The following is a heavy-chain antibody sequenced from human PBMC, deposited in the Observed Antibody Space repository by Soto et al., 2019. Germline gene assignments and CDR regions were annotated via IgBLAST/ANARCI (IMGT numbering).Heavy chain of an antibody. CDR1: GFTFSSYW. CDR2: IKQDGSEK. D-gene: IGHD3-3*01. CDR3: ARVPNTIFGVVIILDYYMDV. Sequence: GGSLRLSCAASGFTFSSYWMSWVRQAPGKGLEWVANIKQDGSEKYYVDSVKGRFTISRDNAKNSLYLQMNSLRAEDTAVYYCARVPNTIFGVVIILDYYMDVWGKGTTVTVSS. V-gene: IGHV3-7*01. J-gene: IGHJ6*03.